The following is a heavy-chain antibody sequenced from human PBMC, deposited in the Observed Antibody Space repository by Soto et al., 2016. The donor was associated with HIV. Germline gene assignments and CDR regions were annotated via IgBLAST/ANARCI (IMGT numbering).Heavy chain of an antibody. V-gene: IGHV3-30*04. CDR3: ARVKWLGLFDI. D-gene: IGHD6-19*01. CDR2: ISYDGSNK. Sequence: VQLVESGGGVVQPGRSLRLSCAASGFTFSSYAMHWVRQAPGKGLEWVAVISYDGSNKYYADSVKGRFSISRDNSKNTLYLQMNSLRAEDTAMYYCARVKWLGLFDIWGQGTMVTVSS. CDR1: GFTFSSYA. J-gene: IGHJ3*02.